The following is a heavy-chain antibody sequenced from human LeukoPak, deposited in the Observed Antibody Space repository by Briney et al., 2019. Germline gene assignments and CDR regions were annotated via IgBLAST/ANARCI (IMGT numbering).Heavy chain of an antibody. V-gene: IGHV1-69*04. J-gene: IGHJ4*02. CDR3: ARVIDYYDSSYYFDY. D-gene: IGHD3-22*01. CDR2: IIPILGIA. CDR1: GGTFSSYA. Sequence: GASVTVSCKASGGTFSSYAISWVRQAPGQGLEWMGRIIPILGIANYAQKFQGRVTITADKSTSTAYMELSSLRSEDTAVYYCARVIDYYDSSYYFDYWGQGTLVTVSS.